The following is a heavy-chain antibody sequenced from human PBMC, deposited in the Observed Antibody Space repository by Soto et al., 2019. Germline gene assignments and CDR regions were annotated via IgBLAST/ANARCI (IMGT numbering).Heavy chain of an antibody. Sequence: QVQLLQSGAEVKEPGASVEVSCKTSGYTFTNFGLTWVRQAPRQGLEWLGFINTNNGNTNYAPNLQGRVTMTTDASTSTGYMELRSLRSDDTAIYYCARVNYDIFDYWGQGTLVAVSS. V-gene: IGHV1-18*01. CDR2: INTNNGNT. CDR1: GYTFTNFG. D-gene: IGHD3-9*01. J-gene: IGHJ4*02. CDR3: ARVNYDIFDY.